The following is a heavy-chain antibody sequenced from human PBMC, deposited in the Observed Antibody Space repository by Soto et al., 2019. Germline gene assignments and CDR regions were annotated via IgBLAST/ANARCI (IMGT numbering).Heavy chain of an antibody. J-gene: IGHJ6*02. D-gene: IGHD2-15*01. CDR3: AREDIVVVVAATADHYGRDV. CDR1: GFTFSSYS. Sequence: GGSLRLSCAASGFTFSSYSMNWVRQAPGKGLEWVSYISSSSSTIYYADSVKGRFTISRDNAKNSLYLQMNSLRDEDTAVYYCAREDIVVVVAATADHYGRDVWGQGTAVTVSS. V-gene: IGHV3-48*02. CDR2: ISSSSSTI.